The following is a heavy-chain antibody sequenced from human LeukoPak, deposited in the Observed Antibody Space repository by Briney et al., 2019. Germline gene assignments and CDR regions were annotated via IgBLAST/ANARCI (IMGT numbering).Heavy chain of an antibody. J-gene: IGHJ3*02. CDR1: GFTFSSYA. CDR3: AKEEPHIVVVTAIPGNDAFDI. V-gene: IGHV3-23*01. D-gene: IGHD2-21*02. Sequence: GGSLRLSCAASGFTFSSYAMSWVRQAPGKGLEWVSAISGSGGSTYYADSVKGRFTISRDNSKNTLYLQMNSLRAEDTAVYYRAKEEPHIVVVTAIPGNDAFDIWGQGTMVTVSS. CDR2: ISGSGGST.